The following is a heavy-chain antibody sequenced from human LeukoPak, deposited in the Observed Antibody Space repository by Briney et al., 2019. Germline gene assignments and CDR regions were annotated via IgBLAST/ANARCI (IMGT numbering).Heavy chain of an antibody. Sequence: ASVKVSCKASGYTFTGYYMHWVRQAPGQGLEWMGWINTNTGNPTYAQGFTGRFVFSLDTSVSTAYLQISSLKAEDTAVYYCARFKREVGATTGGNYYYYYMDVWGKGTTVTVSS. CDR1: GYTFTGYY. J-gene: IGHJ6*03. CDR2: INTNTGNP. D-gene: IGHD1-26*01. CDR3: ARFKREVGATTGGNYYYYYMDV. V-gene: IGHV7-4-1*02.